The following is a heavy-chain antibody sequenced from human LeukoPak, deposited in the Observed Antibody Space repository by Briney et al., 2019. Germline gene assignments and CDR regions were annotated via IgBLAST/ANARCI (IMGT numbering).Heavy chain of an antibody. Sequence: GGSLRLSCAASGFTFSSYSMNWVRQAPGKGLEWVSYISSSSSTIYYADSVKGRFTISRDNAKNSLYLQMNSLRAEDTAVYYCARDSDCSSTSCYVDYYYGMDVWGQGTTATVSS. CDR1: GFTFSSYS. V-gene: IGHV3-48*01. CDR3: ARDSDCSSTSCYVDYYYGMDV. CDR2: ISSSSSTI. J-gene: IGHJ6*02. D-gene: IGHD2-2*01.